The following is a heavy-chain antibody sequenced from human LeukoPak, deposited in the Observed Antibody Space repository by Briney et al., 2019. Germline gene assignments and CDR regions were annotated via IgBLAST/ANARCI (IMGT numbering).Heavy chain of an antibody. V-gene: IGHV3-23*01. J-gene: IGHJ4*02. CDR3: AKVPMYYDILTGQDSD. D-gene: IGHD3-9*01. Sequence: GGTLRLSCAASGFTFSSYGMSWVRQAPGKGLEWVSAISGSGGSTYYADSVKGRFTISRDNSKNTLYLQMNSLRAEDTAVYYCAKVPMYYDILTGQDSDWGQGTLVTVSS. CDR2: ISGSGGST. CDR1: GFTFSSYG.